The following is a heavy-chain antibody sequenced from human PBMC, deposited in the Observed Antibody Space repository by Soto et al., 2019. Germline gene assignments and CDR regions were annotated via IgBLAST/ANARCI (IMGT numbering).Heavy chain of an antibody. J-gene: IGHJ5*02. CDR3: VRDRYSSSGWFDP. CDR1: GDSVSSYSAA. D-gene: IGHD3-10*01. V-gene: IGHV6-1*01. Sequence: PSQTLSLTSAISGDSVSSYSAAWNWIRQSPSGGLEWLGRTYYRSRFFSDYAESVKSRIIINPDTSKNQFSLQLKSVTPEDTAVYYCVRDRYSSSGWFDPWGQGTPVTVSS. CDR2: TYYRSRFFS.